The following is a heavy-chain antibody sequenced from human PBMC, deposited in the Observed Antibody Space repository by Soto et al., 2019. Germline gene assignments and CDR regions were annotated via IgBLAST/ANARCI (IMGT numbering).Heavy chain of an antibody. Sequence: GGSLRLSCAASGFTFSDYYMSWIRQAPGKGLEWVSYISSSSSYTNCADSVKGRFTISRDNAKNSLYLQMNSLRAEDTAVYYCARTYYYDSSGYPDYWGQGTLVTVSS. CDR2: ISSSSSYT. J-gene: IGHJ4*02. CDR1: GFTFSDYY. D-gene: IGHD3-22*01. V-gene: IGHV3-11*06. CDR3: ARTYYYDSSGYPDY.